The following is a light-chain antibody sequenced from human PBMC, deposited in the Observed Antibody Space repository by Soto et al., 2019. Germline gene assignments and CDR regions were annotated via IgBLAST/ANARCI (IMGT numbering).Light chain of an antibody. CDR2: GAS. Sequence: DIQMTQSPSSLSASVGDRVTITCRASQGISNYLSWYQQMPGKVPKVLIYGASTLQSVVPSRFSGSRSGTDFTLTISSLQPEDVATYYCQKYNSVPLTFGGGTKVVIK. CDR3: QKYNSVPLT. CDR1: QGISNY. J-gene: IGKJ4*01. V-gene: IGKV1-27*01.